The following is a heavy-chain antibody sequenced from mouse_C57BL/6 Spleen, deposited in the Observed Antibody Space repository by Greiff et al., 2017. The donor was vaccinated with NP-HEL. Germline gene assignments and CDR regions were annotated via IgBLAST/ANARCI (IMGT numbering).Heavy chain of an antibody. V-gene: IGHV1-82*01. Sequence: VQVVESGPELVKPGASVKISCKASGYAFSSSWMNWVKQRPGKGLEWIGRIYPGDGDTNYNGKFKGKATLTADKSSSTAYMQLSSLPSEDSAVSFGAGDYVSSYWYFDVWAQGPRSPSPQ. CDR1: GYAFSSSW. D-gene: IGHD1-1*01. CDR3: AGDYVSSYWYFDV. CDR2: IYPGDGDT. J-gene: IGHJ1*03.